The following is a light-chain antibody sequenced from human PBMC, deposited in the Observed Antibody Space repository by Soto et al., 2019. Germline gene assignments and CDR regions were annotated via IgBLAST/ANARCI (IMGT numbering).Light chain of an antibody. CDR2: VNSGGSH. Sequence: QLVLTQSPSASASLGASVKLTCTLSSWHSNYAIAWHQQQPEKGPRYLMKVNSGGSHIKGDGIPDRFSGSSSGAERYLFISSLQSEDEADYYCQTWGTGSAIVVFGGGTQLTVL. V-gene: IGLV4-69*01. CDR1: SWHSNYA. CDR3: QTWGTGSAIVV. J-gene: IGLJ7*01.